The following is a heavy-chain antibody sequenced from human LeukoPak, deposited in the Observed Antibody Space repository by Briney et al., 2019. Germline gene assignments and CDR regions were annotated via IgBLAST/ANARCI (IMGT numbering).Heavy chain of an antibody. D-gene: IGHD3-22*01. CDR2: INHSGST. CDR1: GGSFSGYY. Sequence: PSETLSLTCAVYGGSFSGYYWSWIRQPPGKGLEWIGEINHSGSTNYNPSLKSRVTISVDTSKNQFSLKLSSVTAADTAVYYCARGSSGYYRNYYYYYMDVWAKGPRSPSP. CDR3: ARGSSGYYRNYYYYYMDV. J-gene: IGHJ6*03. V-gene: IGHV4-34*01.